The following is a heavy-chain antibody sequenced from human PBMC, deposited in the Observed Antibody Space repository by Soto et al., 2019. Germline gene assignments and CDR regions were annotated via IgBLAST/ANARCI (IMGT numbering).Heavy chain of an antibody. D-gene: IGHD5-12*01. J-gene: IGHJ4*02. V-gene: IGHV3-30*18. Sequence: QVQLVESGGGVVQPGRSLRLSCAASGFIFNDYGMHWVRQAPGKGLEWMAVISYDGSNKYYADSVKGRFTISRDNSKDTLYLQMNSLRAEDTAVYYCAKGAGDGYNSLGYWGQGTLVTVSS. CDR2: ISYDGSNK. CDR1: GFIFNDYG. CDR3: AKGAGDGYNSLGY.